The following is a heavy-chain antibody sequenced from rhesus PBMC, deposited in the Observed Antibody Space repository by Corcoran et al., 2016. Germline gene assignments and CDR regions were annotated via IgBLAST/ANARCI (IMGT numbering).Heavy chain of an antibody. CDR2: ISGSGGST. J-gene: IGHJ3*01. Sequence: QLQLQESGPGLVKPSETLSLTCAVSGGSISSNYWRWIRQPPGKGLEWIGRISGSGGSTAYNPSLKSRVTISTDTSKNQFYLKLSSVTAADTAVYYCARDRYYNIWTGFDAFDFWGQGLRVTVS. CDR1: GGSISSNY. D-gene: IGHD3-3*01. CDR3: ARDRYYNIWTGFDAFDF. V-gene: IGHV4-173*01.